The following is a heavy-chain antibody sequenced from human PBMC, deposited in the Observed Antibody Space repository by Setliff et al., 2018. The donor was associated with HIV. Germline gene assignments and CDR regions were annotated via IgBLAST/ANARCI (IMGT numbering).Heavy chain of an antibody. CDR1: GDSITNDDYY. D-gene: IGHD3-10*01. Sequence: PSETLSPTCTVSGDSITNDDYYWGWIRQPPGKGLEWIGSINRSGTPNYNPSLESRVTISVDSSKNRVSLKLSSVTAADTAVYYCAVPGTSGTYYRVFDYWGQGVLVTVSS. V-gene: IGHV4-39*07. CDR2: INRSGTP. J-gene: IGHJ4*02. CDR3: AVPGTSGTYYRVFDY.